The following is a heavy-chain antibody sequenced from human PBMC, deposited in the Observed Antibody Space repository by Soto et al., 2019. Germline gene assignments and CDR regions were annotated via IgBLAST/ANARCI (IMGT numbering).Heavy chain of an antibody. Sequence: AFENLSLTCTVSCGAISSYYWGGIPQPPGKGLEWIGYIYYSGSTNYNPSLKSRVTISVDTSKNQFSLKLSSVTAADTAVYYCARQVWTVTTGWYFDYWGQGTLVTVSS. D-gene: IGHD4-17*01. CDR1: CGAISSYY. J-gene: IGHJ4*02. CDR2: IYYSGST. V-gene: IGHV4-59*08. CDR3: ARQVWTVTTGWYFDY.